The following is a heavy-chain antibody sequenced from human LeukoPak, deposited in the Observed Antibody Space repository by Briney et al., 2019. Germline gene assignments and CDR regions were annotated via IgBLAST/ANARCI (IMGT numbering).Heavy chain of an antibody. V-gene: IGHV3-30*03. CDR1: GFTFSSYG. D-gene: IGHD3-10*01. CDR3: ARAGYYYGPHAFDI. J-gene: IGHJ3*02. CDR2: VSYDGSK. Sequence: GGSLRLSCAASGFTFSSYGMHWVRQAPGKGLEWVAVVSYDGSKYYADSVKGRFTISRDNSKNTLYLQMSSLRAEDTAVYYCARAGYYYGPHAFDIWGQGTMVTVSS.